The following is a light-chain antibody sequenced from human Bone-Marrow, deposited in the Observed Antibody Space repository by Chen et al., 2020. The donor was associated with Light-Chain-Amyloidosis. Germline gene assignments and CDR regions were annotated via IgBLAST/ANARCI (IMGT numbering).Light chain of an antibody. CDR2: RAS. CDR3: QQHYAWPLT. V-gene: IGKV3-15*01. Sequence: EIVMTQSPATLSVSPGESATLSCRASKSVGDNLAWYQQRPGQAPRLLIYRASTRAKGIPARFSGSGSGTDFTLTLSSLQPEDFAVYYCQQHYAWPLTFGGGTKVEI. CDR1: KSVGDN. J-gene: IGKJ4*01.